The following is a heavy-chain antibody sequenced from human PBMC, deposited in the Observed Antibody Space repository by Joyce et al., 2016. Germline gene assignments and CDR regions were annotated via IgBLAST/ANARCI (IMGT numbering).Heavy chain of an antibody. CDR3: VKDNSDAGYYFHGLDV. J-gene: IGHJ6*02. CDR2: IAYDGDNK. Sequence: QVHLVESGGGVVQPGRSLRLSCVASGFTFSKYGMHWVRQAPGKGLEWVAVIAYDGDNKYYLASVKGRFTISRDNSKSTLYLQLNSLTTEDTGVYFCVKDNSDAGYYFHGLDVWGRGTTVAVPS. D-gene: IGHD2-21*02. CDR1: GFTFSKYG. V-gene: IGHV3-30*18.